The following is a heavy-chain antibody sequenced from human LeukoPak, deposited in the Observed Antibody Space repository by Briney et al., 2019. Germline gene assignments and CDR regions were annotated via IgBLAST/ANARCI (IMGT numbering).Heavy chain of an antibody. CDR2: IKSNTDGGTT. CDR1: GFIFSNAW. Sequence: KPGGSLRLSCAVSGFIFSNAWMNWVRQAPWKGPEWVGRIKSNTDGGTTDDAAPVKGRFTISRDDSKNTLYLQMNSLETEDTAVYYCAPNESGNYDYWGQGTLVTVSS. J-gene: IGHJ4*02. V-gene: IGHV3-15*01. CDR3: APNESGNYDY. D-gene: IGHD1-26*01.